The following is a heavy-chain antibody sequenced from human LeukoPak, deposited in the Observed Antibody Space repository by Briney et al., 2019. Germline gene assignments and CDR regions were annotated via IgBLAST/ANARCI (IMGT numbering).Heavy chain of an antibody. D-gene: IGHD6-19*01. J-gene: IGHJ4*02. CDR2: ISYDGSNK. V-gene: IGHV3-30*14. CDR1: GLTVRSDA. CDR3: ARTMHFGSGRYGSLDY. Sequence: KPGGCLRLSCAPSGLTVRSDAMRSVRQAPGKGLEWVAVISYDGSNKYYADSVKGRFTISRDNSKNTLYFQMNSLRAEDTALYYCARTMHFGSGRYGSLDYWGQRTLVSVSS.